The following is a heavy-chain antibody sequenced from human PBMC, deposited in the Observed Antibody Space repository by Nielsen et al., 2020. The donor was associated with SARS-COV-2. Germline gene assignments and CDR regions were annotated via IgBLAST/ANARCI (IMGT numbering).Heavy chain of an antibody. Sequence: GGSLRLSCAASGFTFSSYAMSWVRQAPGKGLEWVSALSGSGGSTYYADSVKGRFTVSRANSKNTLYRQMNILRAEDPTVYYCAKSVYQLLWGYYYYGIDVWRQGTTVTVSS. J-gene: IGHJ6*02. CDR2: LSGSGGST. CDR3: AKSVYQLLWGYYYYGIDV. D-gene: IGHD2-2*01. V-gene: IGHV3-23*01. CDR1: GFTFSSYA.